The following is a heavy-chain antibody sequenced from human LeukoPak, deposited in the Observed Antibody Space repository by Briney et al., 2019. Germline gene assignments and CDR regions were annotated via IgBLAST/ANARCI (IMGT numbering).Heavy chain of an antibody. CDR3: ARARGGDCYSSFCYFDY. D-gene: IGHD2-21*02. CDR1: GGTFSSYA. Sequence: SVKVSCKASGGTFSSYAISWVRQAPGQGLEWMGRIIPILGIANYAQKFQGRVTITADKSTSTAYMELSSLRSEDTAVYYCARARGGDCYSSFCYFDYRGQGTLVTVSS. CDR2: IIPILGIA. J-gene: IGHJ4*02. V-gene: IGHV1-69*04.